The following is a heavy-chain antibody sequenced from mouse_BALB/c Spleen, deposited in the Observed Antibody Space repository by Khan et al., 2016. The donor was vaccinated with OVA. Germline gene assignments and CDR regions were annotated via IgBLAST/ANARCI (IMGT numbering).Heavy chain of an antibody. V-gene: IGHV1-4*01. CDR3: VRERAYHRSDGWFAY. CDR1: GYTFTSYT. CDR2: INPSNDYT. Sequence: QVQLKESGAELARPWASLTLSCKASGYTFTSYTIHWVRQRPGLTLEWIGHINPSNDYTNYNQTFKDKATLIVDKSSSTAFMQLSCLTSEDSAVYYDVRERAYHRSDGWFAYWGQGTLVTVSA. D-gene: IGHD2-14*01. J-gene: IGHJ3*01.